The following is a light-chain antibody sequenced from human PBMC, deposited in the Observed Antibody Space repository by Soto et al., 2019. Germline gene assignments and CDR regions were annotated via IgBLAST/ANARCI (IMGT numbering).Light chain of an antibody. CDR2: DVS. Sequence: DIQMTQSPSTLSASVGDRVTITCRASQRISSWLAWYQQKPGKAPKLLIYDVSSLESGVPSRFSGSGSGTEFTLTISSLQPDDFATYYCQQYNTFWTFGQGTKVEIK. CDR1: QRISSW. J-gene: IGKJ1*01. V-gene: IGKV1-5*01. CDR3: QQYNTFWT.